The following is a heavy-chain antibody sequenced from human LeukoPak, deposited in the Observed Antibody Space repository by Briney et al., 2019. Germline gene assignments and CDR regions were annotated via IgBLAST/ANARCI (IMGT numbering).Heavy chain of an antibody. D-gene: IGHD4-17*01. V-gene: IGHV3-72*01. J-gene: IGHJ6*03. CDR2: SRDKAHSYST. CDR3: AKNDRTVSYYMDV. Sequence: GGSLRPSCAASGFTFSDHYIDWVRQAPGKGLEWVGRSRDKAHSYSTEYGASVKGRFTISREDSKNSLYLQMNSLKTEDTAVYYCAKNDRTVSYYMDVWGKGTTVTVSS. CDR1: GFTFSDHY.